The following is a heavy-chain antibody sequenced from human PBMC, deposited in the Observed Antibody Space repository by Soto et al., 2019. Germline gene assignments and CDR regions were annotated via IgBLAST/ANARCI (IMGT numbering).Heavy chain of an antibody. CDR1: GFTFSSYS. CDR3: ARGSGAQIADYGDYIDYY. D-gene: IGHD4-17*01. J-gene: IGHJ4*02. CDR2: ISSSSSYI. Sequence: EVQLVESGGGLVKPGGSLRLSCAASGFTFSSYSMNWVRQAPGKGLEWVSSISSSSSYIHYADSVKGRFTISSDNTKNSLDLQMNCLRAEDTAVYYCARGSGAQIADYGDYIDYYWGQGTLVTVSS. V-gene: IGHV3-21*01.